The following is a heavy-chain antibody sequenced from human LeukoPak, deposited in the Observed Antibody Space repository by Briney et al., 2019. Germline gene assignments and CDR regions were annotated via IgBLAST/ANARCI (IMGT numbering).Heavy chain of an antibody. CDR2: IYPGDSDT. CDR3: ARLRVAAAGDVMFDY. Sequence: GESLKISCKGSGYSFTSCWIGWVRQMPGKGLEWMGIIYPGDSDTRYSPSFQGQVTISADKSISTAYLQWSSLKASDTAMYYCARLRVAAAGDVMFDYWGQGTLVTVSS. V-gene: IGHV5-51*01. D-gene: IGHD6-13*01. CDR1: GYSFTSCW. J-gene: IGHJ4*02.